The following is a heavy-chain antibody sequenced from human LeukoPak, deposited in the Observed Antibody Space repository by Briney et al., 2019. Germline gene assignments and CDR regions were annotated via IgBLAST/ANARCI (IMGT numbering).Heavy chain of an antibody. V-gene: IGHV1-8*03. D-gene: IGHD1-26*01. CDR1: GYTFTSYD. Sequence: ASVTLRFSASGYTFTSYDINWVRQATGQGLEWMGWMNPNSGNTGYAQKFQGRNTITRNTSISTAYMELSSLRSEDTAVYYCARANSGSYLDDYWGQGTLVTVSS. J-gene: IGHJ4*02. CDR3: ARANSGSYLDDY. CDR2: MNPNSGNT.